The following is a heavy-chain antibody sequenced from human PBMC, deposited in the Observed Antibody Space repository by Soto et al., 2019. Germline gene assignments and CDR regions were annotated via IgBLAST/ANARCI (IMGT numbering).Heavy chain of an antibody. V-gene: IGHV1-18*04. D-gene: IGHD5-18*01. CDR2: ISAYNGNT. J-gene: IGHJ5*02. CDR1: GSPFTIYG. Sequence: ASVEAAGKASGSPFTIYGIRWVRQAHGHGLEWMGWISAYNGNTNYAQKLQGRVTMTPDTSTSNASREIGSLRSHDTVVYYCARVTAMVMWFDPWGQGTLVTVS. CDR3: ARVTAMVMWFDP.